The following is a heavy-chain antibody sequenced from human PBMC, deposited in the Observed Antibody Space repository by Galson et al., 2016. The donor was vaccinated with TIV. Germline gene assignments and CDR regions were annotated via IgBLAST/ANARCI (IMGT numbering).Heavy chain of an antibody. V-gene: IGHV1-2*02. CDR1: GYTFTDYY. Sequence: SVKVSCKASGYTFTDYYIHFVRQAPGQGLEWMGWINPASGGTNLAQKFQGRVTMTRDTSISTVFMELRRLTSDDTAVYSCARSSWGPPLGYCGGISCYTGWYFDLWGRGTLVTVSS. J-gene: IGHJ2*01. CDR3: ARSSWGPPLGYCGGISCYTGWYFDL. D-gene: IGHD2-2*01. CDR2: INPASGGT.